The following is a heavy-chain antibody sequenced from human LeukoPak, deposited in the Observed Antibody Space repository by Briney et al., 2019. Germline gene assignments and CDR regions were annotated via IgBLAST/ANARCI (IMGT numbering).Heavy chain of an antibody. CDR1: GFTFNSYA. J-gene: IGHJ4*02. CDR3: ARDNWGLDY. CDR2: IESSSSPI. V-gene: IGHV3-48*01. Sequence: GGSLRLSCAASGFTFNSYAMSWVRQAPGKGLEWVSYIESSSSPIYYTDSVKGRFTISRENAKNLLYLQMNSLRAEDTAVYYCARDNWGLDYWGQGTLVTVSS. D-gene: IGHD7-27*01.